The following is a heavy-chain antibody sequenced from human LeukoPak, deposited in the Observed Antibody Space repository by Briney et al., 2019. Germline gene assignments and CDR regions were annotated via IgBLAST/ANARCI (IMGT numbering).Heavy chain of an antibody. D-gene: IGHD2-8*01. CDR2: ISSSSSYI. CDR1: GFTFSSYS. Sequence: SGGSLRLSCAASGFTFSSYSMNWVRRAPGKGLEWVSSISSSSSYIYYADSVKGRFTISRDNAKNSLYLQMNSLRAEDTAVYYCARDPRDYCTNGVCYPIAYWGQGTLVTVSS. V-gene: IGHV3-21*01. J-gene: IGHJ4*02. CDR3: ARDPRDYCTNGVCYPIAY.